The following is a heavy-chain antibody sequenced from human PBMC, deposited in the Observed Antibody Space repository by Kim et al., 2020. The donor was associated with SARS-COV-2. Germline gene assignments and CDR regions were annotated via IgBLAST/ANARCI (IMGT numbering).Heavy chain of an antibody. CDR1: GGSFSGYY. CDR2: INHSGST. CDR3: ASIYYYDSSGHPTAISSFDY. V-gene: IGHV4-34*01. D-gene: IGHD3-22*01. Sequence: SETLSLTCAVYGGSFSGYYWSWIRQPPGKGLEWIGEINHSGSTNYNPSLKSRVTISVDTSKNQFSLKLSSVTAADTAVYYCASIYYYDSSGHPTAISSFDYWGQGTLVTVSS. J-gene: IGHJ4*02.